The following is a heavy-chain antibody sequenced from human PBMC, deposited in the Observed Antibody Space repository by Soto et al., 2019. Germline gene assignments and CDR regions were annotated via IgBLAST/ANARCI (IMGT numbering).Heavy chain of an antibody. J-gene: IGHJ4*02. CDR1: GGTIIGNGER. CDR2: IYYRGIT. V-gene: IGHV4-30-4*08. CDR3: DNEWGTSGYFFDY. Sequence: PSETLRLTCTVAGGTIIGNGERWIRKRQAPGKGMEWIGYIYYRGITDYNPSLRSRVSISIDPPRTQFSMQLTYVTAVYSAIYYSDNEWGTSGYFFDYWGQGARVTVSS. D-gene: IGHD3-22*01.